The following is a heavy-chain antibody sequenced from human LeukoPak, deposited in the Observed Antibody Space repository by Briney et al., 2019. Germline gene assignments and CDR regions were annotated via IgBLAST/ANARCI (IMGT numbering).Heavy chain of an antibody. CDR3: ARGRRAVTMYNY. D-gene: IGHD4-17*01. CDR2: MNPNSGNT. Sequence: ASVKVSCKASGYTFTSYDINWVRQATGQGLEWMGWMNPNSGNTGYAQKFQGRVTMTRNTSISTAYMELSSLRSEDTAVYYCARGRRAVTMYNYWGQGTLVTVSS. J-gene: IGHJ4*02. V-gene: IGHV1-8*01. CDR1: GYTFTSYD.